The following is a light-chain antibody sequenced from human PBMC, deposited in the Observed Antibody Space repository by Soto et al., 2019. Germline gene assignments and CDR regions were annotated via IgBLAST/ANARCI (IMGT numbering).Light chain of an antibody. CDR2: GAS. J-gene: IGKJ4*01. CDR1: QSVSNY. CDR3: QQYVNRPPLT. Sequence: EIVLTQSPATLSFSPGERATLSCRASQSVSNYLAWYQQRPGQAPRLLIYGASTRATGIPARFSGSGSGTEFTLTISSLQSEDFAVYYCQQYVNRPPLTFGGGTKVDIK. V-gene: IGKV3-15*01.